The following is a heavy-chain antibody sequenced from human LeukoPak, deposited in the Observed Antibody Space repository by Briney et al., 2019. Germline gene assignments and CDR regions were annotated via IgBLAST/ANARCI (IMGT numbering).Heavy chain of an antibody. CDR2: VSSSGRHM. V-gene: IGHV3-21*01. CDR1: GFTFSSYS. Sequence: GGSLRLSCAASGFTFSSYSMNWVRQAPREGLEWVSSVSSSGRHMYYADSVKGRFTISRDNAKNSLYLQMNSLRAEDTAVYYCGRVKEASAFDIWGQGTMVTVSS. CDR3: GRVKEASAFDI. D-gene: IGHD5-12*01. J-gene: IGHJ3*02.